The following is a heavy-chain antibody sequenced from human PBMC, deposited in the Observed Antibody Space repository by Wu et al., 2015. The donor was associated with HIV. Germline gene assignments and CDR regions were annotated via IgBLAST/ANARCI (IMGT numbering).Heavy chain of an antibody. Sequence: QVHLVQSGAEVKKPGASVKVSCKASGYTFSNYGVTWVRQAPGQGLEWMGGIIPIFGTANYAQKFQGRVTITTDESTSTAYMELSSLRSEDTAVYYCAFPRPGVTRTYYYYGMDVWGQGTTVTVSS. CDR2: IIPIFGTA. J-gene: IGHJ6*02. CDR3: AFPRPGVTRTYYYYGMDV. D-gene: IGHD4-23*01. V-gene: IGHV1-69*05. CDR1: GYTFSNYG.